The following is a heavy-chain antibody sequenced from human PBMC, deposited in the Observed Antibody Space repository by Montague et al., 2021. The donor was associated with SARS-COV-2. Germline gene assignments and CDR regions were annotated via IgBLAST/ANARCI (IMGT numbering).Heavy chain of an antibody. Sequence: SETLSLTCVVSGDSISTNNCWTCVRLPPGKGLVWFGEIYHTGGTTYKPSLKNRVSMSVDRSWNQLSLRLTSVTAADTPINYCTREVIGRTDLAYWGQGTLVTVSS. CDR2: IYHTGGT. J-gene: IGHJ4*02. D-gene: IGHD2-21*01. V-gene: IGHV4-4*02. CDR3: TREVIGRTDLAY. CDR1: GDSISTNNC.